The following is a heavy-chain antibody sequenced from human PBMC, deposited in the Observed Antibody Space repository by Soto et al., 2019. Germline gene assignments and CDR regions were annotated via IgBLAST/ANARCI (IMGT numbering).Heavy chain of an antibody. CDR3: AREHVRYFDWLPKPNYFDY. CDR2: IIPIFGTA. CDR1: GGTFSSYA. V-gene: IGHV1-69*06. Sequence: RASVKVSCKASGGTFSSYAISWVRQAPGQGLEWMGGIIPIFGTANYAQKFQGRVTITADKSTSTAYMELSSLRSEDTAVYYCAREHVRYFDWLPKPNYFDYWGQGTLVTVSS. D-gene: IGHD3-9*01. J-gene: IGHJ4*02.